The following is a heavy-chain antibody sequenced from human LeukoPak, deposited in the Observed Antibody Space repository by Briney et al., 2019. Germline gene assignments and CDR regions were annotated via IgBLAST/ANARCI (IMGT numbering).Heavy chain of an antibody. V-gene: IGHV3-23*01. Sequence: GGSLRLSCAASGFTFSSYVMTWVRQAPGKGLEWVSGISNSGPGTYYADSVKGRFTISRDNSKNTLYLQMNSLRAEDTAVYYCAKNPPIAHDYGDPYYFDYWGQGTLVTVSS. CDR3: AKNPPIAHDYGDPYYFDY. D-gene: IGHD4-17*01. J-gene: IGHJ4*02. CDR2: ISNSGPGT. CDR1: GFTFSSYV.